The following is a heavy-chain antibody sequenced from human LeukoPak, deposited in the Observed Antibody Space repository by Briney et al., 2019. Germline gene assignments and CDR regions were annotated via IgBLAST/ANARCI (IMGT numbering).Heavy chain of an antibody. V-gene: IGHV3-33*01. D-gene: IGHD6-6*01. CDR1: GVTFSSYG. CDR2: IWYDGSNK. CDR3: ATAPADSSSYADY. J-gene: IGHJ4*02. Sequence: SGGSLRLSCAASGVTFSSYGMHWVRQAPGKGLEWVAVIWYDGSNKYYADSVKGRFTISRDNSKNTLYLQMNSLRAEDTAVYYCATAPADSSSYADYWGQGTLVTVSS.